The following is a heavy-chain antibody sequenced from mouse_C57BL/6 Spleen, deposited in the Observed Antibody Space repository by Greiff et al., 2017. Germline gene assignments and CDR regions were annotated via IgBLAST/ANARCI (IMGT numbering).Heavy chain of an antibody. CDR3: ATYYSNSFAY. CDR2: IDPADSYT. CDR1: GYTFTSYW. Sequence: VQLQQPGAELVMPGASVKLSCKASGYTFTSYWMHWVKQRPGQGLEWIGEIDPADSYTNYNQKFKGKSILTVDKSSSTAYMQLSSLTSEDSAVYYCATYYSNSFAYWGQGTLVTVSA. V-gene: IGHV1-69*01. J-gene: IGHJ3*01. D-gene: IGHD2-5*01.